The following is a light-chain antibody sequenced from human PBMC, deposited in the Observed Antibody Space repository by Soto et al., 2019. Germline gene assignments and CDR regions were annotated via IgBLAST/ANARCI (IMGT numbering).Light chain of an antibody. CDR3: QQYGSSGT. J-gene: IGKJ1*01. Sequence: EIVLPHSPGTLSLSPGERSTLSCRPSQSFNIIYLSWYQQKPGQAPRLLIYGASSRATGIPDRFSGSGSGTDFTLTISRLEPEDFAVYYCQQYGSSGTFGQGTKVDIK. CDR1: QSFNIIY. CDR2: GAS. V-gene: IGKV3-20*01.